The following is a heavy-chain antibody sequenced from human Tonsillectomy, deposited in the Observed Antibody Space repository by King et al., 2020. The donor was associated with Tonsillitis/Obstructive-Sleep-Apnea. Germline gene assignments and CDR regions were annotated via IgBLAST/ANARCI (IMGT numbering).Heavy chain of an antibody. Sequence: VQLVESGGGVVQPGRSLRLSCSASGFRFSNFVLHWVRQAPGKGLEWVGLISKGGSAKTYGESVKGRFTISRDDSKATLYLQMDSLRDEDTAVYYCAREGYSSGRAGCYDCWGHGTLVTVSS. CDR2: ISKGGSAK. V-gene: IGHV3-30*04. CDR1: GFRFSNFV. J-gene: IGHJ4*01. D-gene: IGHD6-19*01. CDR3: AREGYSSGRAGCYDC.